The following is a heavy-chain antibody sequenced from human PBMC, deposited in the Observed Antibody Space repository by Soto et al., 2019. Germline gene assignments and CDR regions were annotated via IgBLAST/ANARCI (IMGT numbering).Heavy chain of an antibody. CDR2: IYYSGST. CDR1: GGSISSSSYY. V-gene: IGHV4-39*01. CDR3: ARNGPLVANPQDY. D-gene: IGHD5-12*01. J-gene: IGHJ4*02. Sequence: QLQLQESGPGLVKPSETLSLTCTVSGGSISSSSYYWGWIRQPPGKGQEWIGSIYYSGSTYYNPSLKSRVTIAVDKSKNQFSLRLGSVTAADTAVYYCARNGPLVANPQDYWGQGTLVTASS.